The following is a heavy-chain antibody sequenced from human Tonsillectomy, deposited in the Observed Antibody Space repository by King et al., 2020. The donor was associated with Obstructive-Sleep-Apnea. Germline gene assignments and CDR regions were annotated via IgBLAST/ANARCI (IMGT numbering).Heavy chain of an antibody. J-gene: IGHJ4*02. V-gene: IGHV7-4-1*01. Sequence: VQLVESGSALKRPGASIKISCKASGYTFSDYAVTWVRQAPGQGLECMGWINTNTGDPTYAQAFRGRFVFSFDTSVSMAYLQISSLKAEDTAVYYCARGTRFCPHASSPYCFDYWGQGGLVTVSS. D-gene: IGHD3-3*01. CDR2: INTNTGDP. CDR1: GYTFSDYA. CDR3: ARGTRFCPHASSPYCFDY.